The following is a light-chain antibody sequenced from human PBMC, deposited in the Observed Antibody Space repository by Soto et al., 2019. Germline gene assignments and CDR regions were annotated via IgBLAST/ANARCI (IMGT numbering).Light chain of an antibody. CDR2: GAT. V-gene: IGKV3-20*01. CDR1: QSVSDNY. J-gene: IGKJ3*01. CDR3: QRYGRSPPLS. Sequence: EIVLTQSPGTLSLSPGERATLSCRASQSVSDNYLAWYQQKPGQAPRLLIYGATSMVTGIPDRFSGSGSGTDFTLTISRLEPEDFAVYYCQRYGRSPPLSFGPGTEVDIK.